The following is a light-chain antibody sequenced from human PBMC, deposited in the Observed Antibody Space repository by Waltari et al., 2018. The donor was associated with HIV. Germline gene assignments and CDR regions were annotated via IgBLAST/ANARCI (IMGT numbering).Light chain of an antibody. V-gene: IGLV1-47*01. CDR3: AAWDDNLSAVV. CDR2: RNN. CDR1: SSNIGSYY. J-gene: IGLJ2*01. Sequence: QSVLTQPPSASGTPGQRVTISCSGSSSNIGSYYVYWYQQLPGTAPKLLIYRNNPRPSGVPARFSGSKSGTSASLAISDLRADDEADYYCAAWDDNLSAVVFGGRTKLSVL.